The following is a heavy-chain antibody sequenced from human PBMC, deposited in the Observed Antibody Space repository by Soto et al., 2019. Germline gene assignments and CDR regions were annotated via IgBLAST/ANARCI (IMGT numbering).Heavy chain of an antibody. CDR3: SIGSWSAETFDV. CDR2: IIPMLTVT. D-gene: IGHD2-2*01. Sequence: QVHLEQSGAEVKKPGSSVKVSCKAAGGTFSTYTLIWVRQAPGQGLEWMGRIIPMLTVTNSAQKFQGRVTLPADKSTSTAFMELTSLTSDDTDVYYCSIGSWSAETFDVWGQGTMVNASS. J-gene: IGHJ3*01. CDR1: GGTFSTYT. V-gene: IGHV1-69*02.